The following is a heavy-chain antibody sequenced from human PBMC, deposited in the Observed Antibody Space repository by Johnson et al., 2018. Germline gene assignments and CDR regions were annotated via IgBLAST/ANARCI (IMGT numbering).Heavy chain of an antibody. V-gene: IGHV6-1*01. CDR1: GDSVSSNSAA. CDR3: ARGSSGSQGYYYYYMDV. CDR2: TYYRSKGYN. J-gene: IGHJ6*03. D-gene: IGHD6-19*01. Sequence: QVQLRQSGPGLVKHSQTLALTCAISGDSVSSNSAAWNWIRQSPSRGLEWLGRTYYRSKGYNDYAVSVKSRITINPDTSKNQFSLQLNSVTPEDTAVYYCARGSSGSQGYYYYYMDVWGKGTTVTVSS.